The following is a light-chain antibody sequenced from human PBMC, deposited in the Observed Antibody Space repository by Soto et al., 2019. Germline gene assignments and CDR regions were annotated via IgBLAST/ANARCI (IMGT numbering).Light chain of an antibody. CDR1: QDISNY. CDR2: DAY. J-gene: IGKJ2*01. Sequence: DIQMTQSPSSLSASVGDRVTITCQTSQDISNYLNWYQQKPGKAPKLLNYDAYNLEKGVPSRFSGSGSGTEFTFTISSLQPEDFATYYCQQYDILPLFGQGTKVEIK. CDR3: QQYDILPL. V-gene: IGKV1-33*01.